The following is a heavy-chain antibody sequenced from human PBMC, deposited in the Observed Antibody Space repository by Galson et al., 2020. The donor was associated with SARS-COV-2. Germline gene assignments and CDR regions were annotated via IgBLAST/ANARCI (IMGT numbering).Heavy chain of an antibody. D-gene: IGHD3-10*01. CDR2: INPNSGDT. CDR3: TRGSNSSPFYHFDP. V-gene: IGHV1-2*06. Sequence: SVPVSCQASRYTLSGHYMHWVRLAPGQGLEWMGRINPNSGDTDVAQKLQGRVTMTTDTSLNTAYMELSRLTSDDTAVYYCTRGSNSSPFYHFDPWGQGTLVTVSA. CDR1: RYTLSGHY. J-gene: IGHJ5*02.